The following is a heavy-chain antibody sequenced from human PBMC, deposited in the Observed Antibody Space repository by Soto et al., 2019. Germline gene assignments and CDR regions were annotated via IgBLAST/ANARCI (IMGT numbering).Heavy chain of an antibody. CDR1: GYTFTSYD. Sequence: ASVQVSCKASGYTFTSYDINWVRQATGQGLEWMGWMNPNSGNTGYEQKFQGRVTMSRNTSISTAYMELSSLRSEDTAVYYCAREGGYSYGFDYWGQGTLVTVSS. D-gene: IGHD5-18*01. CDR2: MNPNSGNT. CDR3: AREGGYSYGFDY. V-gene: IGHV1-8*01. J-gene: IGHJ4*02.